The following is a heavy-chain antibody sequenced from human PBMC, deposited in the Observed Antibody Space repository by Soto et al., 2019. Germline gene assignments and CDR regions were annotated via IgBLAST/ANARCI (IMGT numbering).Heavy chain of an antibody. D-gene: IGHD2-8*01. CDR1: GYTFTSYD. CDR2: MNPNSGNT. J-gene: IGHJ6*03. V-gene: IGHV1-8*01. CDR3: ARFLNPGTKTSYYYDYRDG. Sequence: QVQLVQSGAEVKKPGASVKVSCKASGYTFTSYDINWVRQATGQGLEWMGWMNPNSGNTGYEQKLQGRGTIIRNTSISTAYMELSSRRSEDTAVYYCARFLNPGTKTSYYYDYRDGWGKGTTVTVSS.